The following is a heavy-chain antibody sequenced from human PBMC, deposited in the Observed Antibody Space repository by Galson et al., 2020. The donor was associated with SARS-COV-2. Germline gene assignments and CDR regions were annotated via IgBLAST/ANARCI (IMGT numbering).Heavy chain of an antibody. Sequence: SVTLSLTCAVYGGSFSDYSWTWVRQFPGKGLQWIGQIKYSGASDSNPSLKSRVTLSVDTSKNQFSLRLTSVTAADTAVYYCTRGLPGDGGQGTLVTVSS. D-gene: IGHD1-26*01. CDR3: TRGLPGD. CDR1: GGSFSDYS. CDR2: IKYSGAS. J-gene: IGHJ4*02. V-gene: IGHV4-34*01.